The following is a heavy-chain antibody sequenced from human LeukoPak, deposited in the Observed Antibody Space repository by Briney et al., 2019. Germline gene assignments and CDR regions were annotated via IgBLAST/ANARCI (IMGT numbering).Heavy chain of an antibody. CDR1: GYTVSSYD. J-gene: IGHJ6*03. CDR2: INPSGGST. Sequence: ASVKVSCKASGYTVSSYDMHWVRQAPGQGLEWLGIINPSGGSTSYAQKFKGRVTMTRDTSTSTVYMELSSLRSEDPAVYYCARSSGRSPNRDYMDVWGKGTTVTISS. V-gene: IGHV1-46*01. D-gene: IGHD1-14*01. CDR3: ARSSGRSPNRDYMDV.